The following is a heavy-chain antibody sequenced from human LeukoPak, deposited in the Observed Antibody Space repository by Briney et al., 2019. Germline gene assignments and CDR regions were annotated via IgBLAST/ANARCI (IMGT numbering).Heavy chain of an antibody. J-gene: IGHJ4*02. D-gene: IGHD5-18*01. V-gene: IGHV5-51*01. CDR3: ARQQPGGYSYGYFDY. Sequence: GESLKISCKGSGYSFTSYWIGWVRQMPGKGLEWMGIIYPGDSDTRYSPSFQGQVTISADKSISTAYLQWSRLKDSDTAMYYCARQQPGGYSYGYFDYWGQGTLVTVSS. CDR2: IYPGDSDT. CDR1: GYSFTSYW.